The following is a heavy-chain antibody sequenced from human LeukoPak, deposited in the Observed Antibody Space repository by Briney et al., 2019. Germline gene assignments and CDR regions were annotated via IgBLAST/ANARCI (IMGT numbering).Heavy chain of an antibody. CDR2: IYYSGNT. CDR1: GGSISSSTYY. V-gene: IGHV4-39*01. CDR3: ARHCINFYDTSGYNYFDY. D-gene: IGHD3-22*01. J-gene: IGHJ4*02. Sequence: SETLSLTCTVSGGSISSSTYYWGWIRQPPGKGLEWIGSIYYSGNTYYNPSLKSRVTISVDTSKNQFSLKLNSMTAADTAVYYCARHCINFYDTSGYNYFDYWGQGTLVTVSS.